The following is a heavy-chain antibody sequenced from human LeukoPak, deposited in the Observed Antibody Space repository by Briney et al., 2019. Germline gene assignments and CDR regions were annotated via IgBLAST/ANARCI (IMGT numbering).Heavy chain of an antibody. J-gene: IGHJ4*02. V-gene: IGHV3-30*04. CDR3: SRGGLYRYSGTSGDY. Sequence: GGSLRLSCAASGFTFSTYAIHWVRQAPGKGLEWVAVISFDGVNTFYADSVKGRFTISRDNSNNTVYLQMDSLTGEDTAFYYCSRGGLYRYSGTSGDYWGQGTLVTVSS. CDR1: GFTFSTYA. D-gene: IGHD1-26*01. CDR2: ISFDGVNT.